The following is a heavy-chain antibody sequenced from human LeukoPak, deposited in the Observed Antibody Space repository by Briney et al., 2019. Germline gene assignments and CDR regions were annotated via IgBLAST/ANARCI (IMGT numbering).Heavy chain of an antibody. Sequence: PGGSLRLSCAASGFTFSSYWMHWVRQAPGKGLVWVSRINSDVSSTSYADSVKGRFTISRHNAKNTLYLHMNSMRAEDTAVYYCASATGVWFGELWPPDYWGQGTLVTVSS. V-gene: IGHV3-74*01. CDR3: ASATGVWFGELWPPDY. CDR2: INSDVSST. CDR1: GFTFSSYW. D-gene: IGHD3-10*01. J-gene: IGHJ4*02.